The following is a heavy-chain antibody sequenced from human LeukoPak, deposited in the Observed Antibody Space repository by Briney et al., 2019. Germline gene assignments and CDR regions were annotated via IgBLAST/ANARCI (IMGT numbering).Heavy chain of an antibody. V-gene: IGHV4-59*08. D-gene: IGHD5-12*01. J-gene: IGHJ4*02. CDR2: IYYSGST. Sequence: PSETLSLTCTVSGGSISSYYWSWIRQPPGKGLEWIGYIYYSGSTNYNPSLKSRVTISVDTSKNQFSLKLSSVTAADTAVYYCASFYGRGYDPGGGYFDYWGQGTLVTVSS. CDR1: GGSISSYY. CDR3: ASFYGRGYDPGGGYFDY.